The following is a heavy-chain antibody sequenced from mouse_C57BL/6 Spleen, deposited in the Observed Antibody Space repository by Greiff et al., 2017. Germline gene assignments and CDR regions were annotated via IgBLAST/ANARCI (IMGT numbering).Heavy chain of an antibody. CDR2: INPSTGGT. D-gene: IGHD2-1*01. CDR3: ARYDYGNSYAMDY. Sequence: EVHLVESGPELVKPGASVKISCKASGYSFTGYYMNWVKQSPEKSLEWIGEINPSTGGTTYNQKFKAKATLTVDKSSSTAYMQLKSLTSEDSAVYYCARYDYGNSYAMDYWGQGTSVTVSS. CDR1: GYSFTGYY. V-gene: IGHV1-42*01. J-gene: IGHJ4*01.